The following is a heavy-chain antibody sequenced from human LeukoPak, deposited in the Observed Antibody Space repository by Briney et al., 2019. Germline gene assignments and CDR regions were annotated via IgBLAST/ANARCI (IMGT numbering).Heavy chain of an antibody. D-gene: IGHD3-22*01. CDR1: GFTFSSYG. CDR3: AKDLYYYDSSGNFDY. V-gene: IGHV3-30*18. CDR2: ISYDGSNK. J-gene: IGHJ4*02. Sequence: GGSLRLSCAASGFTFSSYGMHWVRQAPGKGLEWVAVISYDGSNKYYADSVKGRLTISRDNSKNTLYLQMNSLRAEDTAVYYCAKDLYYYDSSGNFDYWGQGTLVTVSS.